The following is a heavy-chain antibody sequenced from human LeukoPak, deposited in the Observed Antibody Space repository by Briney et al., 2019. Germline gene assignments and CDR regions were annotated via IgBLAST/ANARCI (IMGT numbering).Heavy chain of an antibody. CDR3: ASGSGWLNWFDP. J-gene: IGHJ5*02. D-gene: IGHD6-19*01. Sequence: KASETLSLTCTVSGGSISSSSYYWGWIRQPPGKGLEWIGSIYYSGSTYYNPSLKSRVTISVDTSKNQFSLKLSSVTAADTAVYYCASGSGWLNWFDPWGQGTLVTVSS. CDR2: IYYSGST. CDR1: GGSISSSSYY. V-gene: IGHV4-39*01.